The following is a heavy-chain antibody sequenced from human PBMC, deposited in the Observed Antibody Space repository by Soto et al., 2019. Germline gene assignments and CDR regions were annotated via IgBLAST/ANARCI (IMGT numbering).Heavy chain of an antibody. CDR1: GGSIGSGGYW. D-gene: IGHD2-2*01. V-gene: IGHV4-31*01. J-gene: IGHJ4*02. CDR3: ARGTLV. CDR2: VSYTGNT. Sequence: QVQLQESGPGLMQPSQTLSLTCTVSGGSIGSGGYWWSWIRQHPGRGLEWIGFVSYTGNTQYNPSLKSLVNIPVDTSTTQFSLKLSSVTAADTAVYYCARGTLVWGQGTLVTVSS.